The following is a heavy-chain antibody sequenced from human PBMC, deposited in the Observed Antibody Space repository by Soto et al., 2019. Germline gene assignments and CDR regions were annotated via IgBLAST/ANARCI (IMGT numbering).Heavy chain of an antibody. CDR3: ATESAKDASHCDY. Sequence: EVQVLESGGGLVQPGGSLRLSCAASGFTFNKYAMRWVRQAPGKGLEWVSSISGSGGGTYYADSVKGRFTIARDNSKNTRYMQMNLLEPEDTALDSGATESAKDASHCDYWGQGTLVTVSS. J-gene: IGHJ4*02. CDR2: ISGSGGGT. V-gene: IGHV3-23*01. CDR1: GFTFNKYA.